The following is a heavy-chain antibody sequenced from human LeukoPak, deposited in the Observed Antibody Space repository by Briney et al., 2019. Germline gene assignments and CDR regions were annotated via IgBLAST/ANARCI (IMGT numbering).Heavy chain of an antibody. CDR3: ARYDSSDQEAFDI. CDR1: GFTFTSSA. D-gene: IGHD3-22*01. Sequence: SVKVSCKASGFTFTSSAMQWVRQARGQRLEWVGWIVVGSGNTNYAQKFQERVTITGDMSTSTAYMELSSLRSEDTAVYYCARYDSSDQEAFDIWGQGTMVTVSS. J-gene: IGHJ3*02. V-gene: IGHV1-58*02. CDR2: IVVGSGNT.